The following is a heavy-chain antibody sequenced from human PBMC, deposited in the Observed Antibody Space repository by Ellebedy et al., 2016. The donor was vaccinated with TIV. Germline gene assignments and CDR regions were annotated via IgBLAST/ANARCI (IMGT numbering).Heavy chain of an antibody. J-gene: IGHJ4*02. D-gene: IGHD3-10*01. CDR2: ISYDGSNE. CDR3: ARGGGSGTYYSFDY. CDR1: GFTFSTYA. Sequence: GESLKISCAASGFTFSTYAMHWVRQAPGKGLEWVASISYDGSNENYADSVKGRFTISRDNAKNSLYLQVDSLRDEDTAVYYCARGGGSGTYYSFDYWGRGTLVTVSS. V-gene: IGHV3-30*04.